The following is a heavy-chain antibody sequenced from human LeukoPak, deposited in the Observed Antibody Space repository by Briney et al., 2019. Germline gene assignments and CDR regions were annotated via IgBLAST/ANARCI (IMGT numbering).Heavy chain of an antibody. Sequence: GGSPRLSCAASGFTFSSYSMNWVRQAPGKGLEWVSSISSSSSYIYYADSVKGRFTISRDNAKNSLYLQMNSLRAEDTAVYYCARVQTYSSSWYGDYFDYWGQGTLVTVSS. V-gene: IGHV3-21*01. CDR2: ISSSSSYI. J-gene: IGHJ4*02. CDR3: ARVQTYSSSWYGDYFDY. D-gene: IGHD6-13*01. CDR1: GFTFSSYS.